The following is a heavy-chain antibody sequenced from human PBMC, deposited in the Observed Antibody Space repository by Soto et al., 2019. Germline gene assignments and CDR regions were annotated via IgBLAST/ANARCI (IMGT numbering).Heavy chain of an antibody. Sequence: GGSLRLSCAASGGTFGSHGMHWVRQAPGKGLEWVAVTSHDETFKDYIDSVKGRFTISRDNSKNTLFLQMDSLRFEDMAVYYCAKGGGINGFYTVAGFDYWGLGTLVTVSS. CDR1: GGTFGSHG. CDR2: TSHDETFK. J-gene: IGHJ4*02. D-gene: IGHD2-8*01. V-gene: IGHV3-30*18. CDR3: AKGGGINGFYTVAGFDY.